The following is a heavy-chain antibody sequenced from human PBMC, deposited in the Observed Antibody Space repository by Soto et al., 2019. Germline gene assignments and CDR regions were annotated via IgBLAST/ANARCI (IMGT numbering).Heavy chain of an antibody. J-gene: IGHJ5*01. Sequence: GESLKISCKASGYNFTAFWIHWVRQMPGKGLEWLGKIDPSDSYTNYSPSFEGHVTISTDNSITTAYLQWSSLRASDTALYFCARVHKNWFDSWAQGTMVTVSS. CDR1: GYNFTAFW. V-gene: IGHV5-10-1*01. CDR3: ARVHKNWFDS. CDR2: IDPSDSYT.